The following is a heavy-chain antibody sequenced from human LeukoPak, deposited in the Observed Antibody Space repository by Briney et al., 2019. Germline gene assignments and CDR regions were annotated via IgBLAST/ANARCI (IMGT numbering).Heavy chain of an antibody. J-gene: IGHJ4*02. Sequence: PGGSLRLSCAASGFTFSNYAMSWVRQAPGKGLEWVSAISGSGDSTYYADSVKGRFTISRDNSKNTLYLQMNSLRAEDTAVNYCATGAGGSYSTFDYWGQGTLVTVSS. CDR1: GFTFSNYA. V-gene: IGHV3-23*01. CDR3: ATGAGGSYSTFDY. D-gene: IGHD1-26*01. CDR2: ISGSGDST.